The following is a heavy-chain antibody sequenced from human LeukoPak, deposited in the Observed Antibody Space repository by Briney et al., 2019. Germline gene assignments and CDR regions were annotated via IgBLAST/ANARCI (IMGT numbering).Heavy chain of an antibody. V-gene: IGHV4-39*01. CDR1: VGSISSSSYY. D-gene: IGHD3-3*01. CDR3: ARCGYYDFWSGYNPATFDY. CDR2: IYYSGST. Sequence: SETLSLTCTVSVGSISSSSYYWGWIRQPPGKGLEWIGSIYYSGSTYYNPSLKSRVTISLDTSKNQFSLKLSSVTAADTAVYYCARCGYYDFWSGYNPATFDYWGQGTLVTVSS. J-gene: IGHJ4*02.